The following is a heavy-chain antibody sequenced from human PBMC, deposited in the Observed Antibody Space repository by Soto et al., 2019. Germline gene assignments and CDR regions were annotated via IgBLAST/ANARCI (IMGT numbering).Heavy chain of an antibody. CDR2: IYYSGST. Sequence: SETLSLTCTVSGGSVSSGSYYWSWIRQPPGKGLEWIGYIYYSGSTDYNPSLKSRVTISVDTSKNQFSLKLSSVTAADTAVYYCARDTIFGGDYYYYYGMDVWGQGTTVTVSS. J-gene: IGHJ6*02. V-gene: IGHV4-61*01. CDR3: ARDTIFGGDYYYYYGMDV. CDR1: GGSVSSGSYY. D-gene: IGHD3-3*01.